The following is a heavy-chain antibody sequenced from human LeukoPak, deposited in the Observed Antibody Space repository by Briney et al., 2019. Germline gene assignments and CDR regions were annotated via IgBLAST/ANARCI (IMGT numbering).Heavy chain of an antibody. D-gene: IGHD3-16*01. J-gene: IGHJ4*02. CDR3: ARLMRGDLDY. Sequence: GGSLRLSCAASGFTFSSDGMHWVRQAPGKGLEWVAVIWYDGSNKYYADSVKGRFTIYRDNSKNTLYLQMNSLRAEDTAVYYCARLMRGDLDYWGQGTLVTVSS. V-gene: IGHV3-33*01. CDR2: IWYDGSNK. CDR1: GFTFSSDG.